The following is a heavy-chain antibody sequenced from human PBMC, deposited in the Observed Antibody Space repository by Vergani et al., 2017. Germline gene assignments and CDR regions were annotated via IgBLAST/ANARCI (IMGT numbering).Heavy chain of an antibody. Sequence: VQLVQSGAEVKKPGASVKVSCKASGYTFTGYYMHWVRQAPGQGLERMGLVDPEDGETIYAEKFQGRVTITADTSTDTAYMELSSLRSEDTAVYYCATDLLGSSAWLDYWGQGTLVTVSS. V-gene: IGHV1-69-2*01. J-gene: IGHJ4*02. CDR1: GYTFTGYY. CDR2: VDPEDGET. D-gene: IGHD6-19*01. CDR3: ATDLLGSSAWLDY.